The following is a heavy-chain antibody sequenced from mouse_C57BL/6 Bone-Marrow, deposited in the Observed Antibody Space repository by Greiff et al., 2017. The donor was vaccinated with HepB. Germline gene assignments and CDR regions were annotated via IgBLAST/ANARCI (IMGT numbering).Heavy chain of an antibody. CDR3: ARRRGGYFDV. CDR2: IYPGGGYT. CDR1: GYTFTNYW. J-gene: IGHJ1*03. Sequence: QVQLQQSGAELVRPGTSVKMSCKASGYTFTNYWIGWAKQRPGHGLEWIGDIYPGGGYTNYNEKFKGKATLTADKSSSTAYMQFSSLTSEDSAIYYCARRRGGYFDVWGTGTTVTVSS. V-gene: IGHV1-63*01.